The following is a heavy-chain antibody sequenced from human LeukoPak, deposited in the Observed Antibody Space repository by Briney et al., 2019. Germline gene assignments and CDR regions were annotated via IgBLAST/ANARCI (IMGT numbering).Heavy chain of an antibody. CDR3: ARDPRFWFGELLDWFDP. CDR1: GFTFSSYG. D-gene: IGHD3-10*01. Sequence: GGSLRLSCAASGFTFSSYGMHWVRQAPGKGLEWVAVIAYDGINKYYADSVKGRFTISRDNSKNTVYLQMSSLRAEDTAVYYCARDPRFWFGELLDWFDPWGQGTLVTVSS. CDR2: IAYDGINK. J-gene: IGHJ5*02. V-gene: IGHV3-30*03.